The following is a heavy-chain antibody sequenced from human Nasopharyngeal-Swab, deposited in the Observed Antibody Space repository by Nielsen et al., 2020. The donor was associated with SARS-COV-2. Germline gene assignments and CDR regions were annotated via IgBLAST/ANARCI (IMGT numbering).Heavy chain of an antibody. Sequence: ETLSLTCAASGFTFSSYWMHWVRQAPGKGLVWVSRINSDGSSTSYADSVKGRFTISRDNAKNTLYLQMNSLRAEDTAVYYCARDELDFWSGYNWFDPWGQGTLVTVSS. CDR3: ARDELDFWSGYNWFDP. J-gene: IGHJ5*02. CDR1: GFTFSSYW. D-gene: IGHD3-3*01. CDR2: INSDGSST. V-gene: IGHV3-74*01.